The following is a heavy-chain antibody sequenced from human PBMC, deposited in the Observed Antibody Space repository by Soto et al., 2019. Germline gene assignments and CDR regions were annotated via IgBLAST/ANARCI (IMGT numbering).Heavy chain of an antibody. J-gene: IGHJ4*02. CDR1: GFTFTSSA. Sequence: ASVKVSCKASGFTFTSSAMQWVRQARGQRLEWIGWIVVGSGNTNYAQKFQERVTITRDMSTSTAYMELSSLRSEDTAVYYCAAISDHGSGSYDLFDYWGQGTLVTVSS. D-gene: IGHD3-10*01. CDR3: AAISDHGSGSYDLFDY. V-gene: IGHV1-58*02. CDR2: IVVGSGNT.